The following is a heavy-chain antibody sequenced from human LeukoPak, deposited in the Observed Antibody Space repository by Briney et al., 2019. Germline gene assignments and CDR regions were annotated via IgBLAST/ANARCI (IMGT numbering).Heavy chain of an antibody. J-gene: IGHJ4*02. V-gene: IGHV3-9*01. CDR1: GFTFDDYA. CDR3: AKDGYSSGWYIDY. Sequence: GGSLRPSCAASGFTFDDYAMHWVRQAPGKGLEWVSSISSNSGNIGYADSVKGRFTISRDNAKNSLYLQMNSLRAEDTALYYCAKDGYSSGWYIDYWGQGTLVTVSS. D-gene: IGHD6-19*01. CDR2: ISSNSGNI.